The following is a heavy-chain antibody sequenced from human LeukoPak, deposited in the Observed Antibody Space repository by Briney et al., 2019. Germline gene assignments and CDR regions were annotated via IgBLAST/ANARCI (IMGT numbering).Heavy chain of an antibody. D-gene: IGHD3-3*01. Sequence: PGGSLRLSCAASGFTVSSNYMSWVRQAPGKGLGWVSYIISSVGTIYYADPVKGRFTISRDNAKNSLYLQMNSLRAEDTAVYYCAREVRGILEWSSTGYYYGMDVWGQGTTVTGSS. J-gene: IGHJ6*02. CDR1: GFTVSSNY. V-gene: IGHV3-11*01. CDR3: AREVRGILEWSSTGYYYGMDV. CDR2: IISSVGTI.